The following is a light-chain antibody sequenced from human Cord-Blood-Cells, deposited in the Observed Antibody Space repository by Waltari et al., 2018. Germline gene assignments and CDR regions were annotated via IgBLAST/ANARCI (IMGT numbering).Light chain of an antibody. J-gene: IGKJ3*01. V-gene: IGKV1-39*01. Sequence: DIQMTQSTSSLSASVGDRDTITCRASQSISSYLNRYQQKPGKGPKLLIYSASSLQRGVPSRFSGSGSGTDFNLTISSLQPEDFATYYCQQSYSRGFTCGPGTKVDIK. CDR3: QQSYSRGFT. CDR2: SAS. CDR1: QSISSY.